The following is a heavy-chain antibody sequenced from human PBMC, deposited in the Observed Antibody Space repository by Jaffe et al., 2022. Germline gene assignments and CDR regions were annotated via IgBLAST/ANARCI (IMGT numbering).Heavy chain of an antibody. CDR2: IKQDGSEK. CDR3: ARDRVYSNYGYFDY. Sequence: EVQLVESGGGLVQPGGSLRLSCAASGFTFSSYWMSWVRQAPGKGLEWVANIKQDGSEKYYVDSVKGRFTISRDNAKNSLYLQMNSLRAEDTAVYYCARDRVYSNYGYFDYWGQGTLVTVSS. J-gene: IGHJ4*02. V-gene: IGHV3-7*01. D-gene: IGHD4-4*01. CDR1: GFTFSSYW.